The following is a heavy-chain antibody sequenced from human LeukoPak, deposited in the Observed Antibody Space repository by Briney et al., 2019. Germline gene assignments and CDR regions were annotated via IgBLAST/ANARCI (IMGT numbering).Heavy chain of an antibody. CDR2: INTNTGNP. D-gene: IGHD3-22*01. CDR3: ARWDYDSSGYALYYFDY. J-gene: IGHJ4*02. CDR1: GYIFDIYA. V-gene: IGHV7-4-1*02. Sequence: GASVKVSCKASGYIFDIYAMIWVRQAPGQGLELMGWINTNTGNPTYAQGFTGRFVFSLDTSVSTAYLQISSLKAEDTAVYYCARWDYDSSGYALYYFDYWGQGTLVTVSS.